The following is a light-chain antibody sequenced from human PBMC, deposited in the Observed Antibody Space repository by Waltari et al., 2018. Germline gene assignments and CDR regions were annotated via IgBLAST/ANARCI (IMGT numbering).Light chain of an antibody. V-gene: IGLV1-44*01. J-gene: IGLJ2*01. CDR3: AAWDDSLNGPV. CDR1: SSNIGSNT. Sequence: QSVLTQPPSASGTPGQRVTISCSGSSSNIGSNTVNWYQQLPGTAPKLLIYSNNQRASGVPDGFSGAKSGTAASLASSGLQAEDEADYYCAAWDDSLNGPVFGGGTKLTVL. CDR2: SNN.